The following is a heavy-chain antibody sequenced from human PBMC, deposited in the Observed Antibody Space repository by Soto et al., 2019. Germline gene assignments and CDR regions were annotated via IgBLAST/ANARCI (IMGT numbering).Heavy chain of an antibody. CDR1: GGSISSYY. J-gene: IGHJ5*02. Sequence: PSETLSPTCTVSGGSISSYYWSWIRQPAGKGREWIGRIYTSGSTNYNPSLKSGVTMSVDTSTNQFSLKLSSVTAADTAVYYCAREREYSSGWYGFDNWFDPWGQGTLVTVSS. CDR2: IYTSGST. D-gene: IGHD6-19*01. CDR3: AREREYSSGWYGFDNWFDP. V-gene: IGHV4-4*07.